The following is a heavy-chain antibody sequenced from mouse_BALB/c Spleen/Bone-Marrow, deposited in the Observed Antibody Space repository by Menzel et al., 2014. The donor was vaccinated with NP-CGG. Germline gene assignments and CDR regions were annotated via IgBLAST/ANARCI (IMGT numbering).Heavy chain of an antibody. V-gene: IGHV10-1*02. J-gene: IGHJ1*01. CDR3: VTATYVDV. CDR1: EFTFNTYA. Sequence: EVMLVESGGGLVQPKGSLKLSCAASEFTFNTYAMNWARQAPGNGLEWVARIRSKSNNYATYYADSVKDRFTISRDDSQSLLYLQMNNLKTEDTAMYDCVTATYVDVGGAGTTVTVSS. D-gene: IGHD6-1*01. CDR2: IRSKSNNYAT.